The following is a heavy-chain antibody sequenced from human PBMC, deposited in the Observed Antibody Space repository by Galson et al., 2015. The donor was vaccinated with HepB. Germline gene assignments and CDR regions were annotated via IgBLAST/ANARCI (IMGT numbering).Heavy chain of an antibody. V-gene: IGHV3-15*07. CDR2: IKSKTDGGTT. J-gene: IGHJ6*03. D-gene: IGHD3-3*01. CDR3: TTSYYDFWSGYLNYYYYYMDV. CDR1: GFTFSNAW. Sequence: SLRLSCAASGFTFSNAWMNWVRQAPGKGLEWVGRIKSKTDGGTTDYAAPVKGRFTISRDDSKNTLYLQMNSLKTEDTAVYYCTTSYYDFWSGYLNYYYYYMDVWGKGTTVTVSS.